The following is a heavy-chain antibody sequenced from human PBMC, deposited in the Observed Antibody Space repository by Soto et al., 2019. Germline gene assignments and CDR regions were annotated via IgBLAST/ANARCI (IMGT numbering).Heavy chain of an antibody. CDR2: IYSGGST. CDR3: ARTLSVYYFDY. V-gene: IGHV3-53*01. D-gene: IGHD3-16*02. CDR1: GFTVSSNY. Sequence: GGSLRLSCAASGFTVSSNYMSWVRQAPGKGLEWVSVIYSGGSTYYADSVKGRFTISRDNSKNTLYLQMNSLRAEDTAVYYCARTLSVYYFDYWGQGTLVTVSS. J-gene: IGHJ4*02.